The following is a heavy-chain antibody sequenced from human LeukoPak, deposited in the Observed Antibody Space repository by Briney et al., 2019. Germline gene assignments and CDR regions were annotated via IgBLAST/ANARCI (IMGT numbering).Heavy chain of an antibody. CDR1: GGSIGSYC. V-gene: IGHV4-59*08. D-gene: IGHD5-12*01. J-gene: IGHJ4*02. Sequence: SETLSLTCTVSGGSIGSYCWSWIRQPPGKRLEWIGYIYYTGNTNYNPSLKSRVAISLDTSKNQFSLKLNSVTAADTAVYYCARHAGSSGYDAVDYWGQGSLVTVSS. CDR3: ARHAGSSGYDAVDY. CDR2: IYYTGNT.